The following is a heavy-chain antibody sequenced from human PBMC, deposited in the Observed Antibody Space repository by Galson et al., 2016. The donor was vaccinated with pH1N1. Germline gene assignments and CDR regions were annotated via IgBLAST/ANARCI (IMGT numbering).Heavy chain of an antibody. V-gene: IGHV4-59*01. CDR3: ATWGLATGGLDY. D-gene: IGHD7-27*01. CDR2: VYYSGST. CDR1: GASMSTYY. J-gene: IGHJ4*02. Sequence: ETLSLTCSVSGASMSTYYLNWIRQPPGKGLEWIGDVYYSGSTNYNPSLKNRVTLSLDMSKNQLSLRLRSVTAADTAIYFCATWGLATGGLDYWGRGTLVTVSS.